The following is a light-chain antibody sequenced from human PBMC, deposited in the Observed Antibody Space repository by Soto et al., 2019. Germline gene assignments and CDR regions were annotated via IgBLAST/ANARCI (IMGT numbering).Light chain of an antibody. Sequence: EIVLTQSPATLSLSPAERATLSCRASQSVSIYLAWYQQKPGQAPRLLIYDASNRATGIPAWFSGSGSGTAFPLNISSLEPEDFAVYYCQRRSTWPITFGQGTRLEIK. CDR1: QSVSIY. CDR2: DAS. J-gene: IGKJ5*01. V-gene: IGKV3-11*01. CDR3: QRRSTWPIT.